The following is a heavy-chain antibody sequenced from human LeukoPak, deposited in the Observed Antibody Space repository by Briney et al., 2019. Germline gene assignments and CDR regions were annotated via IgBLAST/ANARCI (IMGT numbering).Heavy chain of an antibody. J-gene: IGHJ3*01. CDR3: AVSPYYDSPARV. CDR1: GGSFSGYY. V-gene: IGHV4-34*01. D-gene: IGHD3-22*01. Sequence: PSETLSLTCAVYGGSFSGYYWSWIRQPPGKGLEWIGEINHSGSTNYNPSLKSRVTISVDTSKNQFSLKLSSVTAADTAVYYCAVSPYYDSPARVWGQGTMVTVSS. CDR2: INHSGST.